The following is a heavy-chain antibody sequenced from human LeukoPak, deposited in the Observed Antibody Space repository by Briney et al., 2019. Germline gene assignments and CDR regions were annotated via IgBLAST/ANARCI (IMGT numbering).Heavy chain of an antibody. Sequence: VASVKVSCKASGYTFTSYGISWVRQAPGQGLEWMGWISAYNGNTNYAQKLQGRVTMTTDTSTSTACMELRSLRSDDTAVYYCARDISGSYVDYWGQGTLVTVSS. CDR3: ARDISGSYVDY. D-gene: IGHD3-10*01. V-gene: IGHV1-18*01. J-gene: IGHJ4*02. CDR1: GYTFTSYG. CDR2: ISAYNGNT.